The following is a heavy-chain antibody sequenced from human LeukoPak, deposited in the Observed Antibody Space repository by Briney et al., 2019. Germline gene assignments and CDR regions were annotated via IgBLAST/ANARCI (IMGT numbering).Heavy chain of an antibody. CDR1: GVSISSSTYF. Sequence: SETLSLTCTVSGVSISSSTYFWGWIRQPPGKGLGWIGSIYCTGNTYYNPSLKSRVTISEDTSKNQFSLKLSSVTAADTAVYYCARDLRIAAAGTLSFDYWGQGTLVTVSS. CDR3: ARDLRIAAAGTLSFDY. V-gene: IGHV4-39*02. J-gene: IGHJ4*02. CDR2: IYCTGNT. D-gene: IGHD6-13*01.